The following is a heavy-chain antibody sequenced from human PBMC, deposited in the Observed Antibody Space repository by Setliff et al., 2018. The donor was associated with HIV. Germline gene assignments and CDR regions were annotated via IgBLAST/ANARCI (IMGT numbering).Heavy chain of an antibody. Sequence: GGSLRLSCAASGFTFSSYAMHWVRQAPGKGLEWVAVISYDGSNKYYADSVKGRFTISRDNSKNTVYLHMNSLRAEDTAVYYCAKDSEPEYYGASASGEAFDIWGQGALVTVSS. J-gene: IGHJ4*02. CDR1: GFTFSSYA. CDR3: AKDSEPEYYGASASGEAFDI. CDR2: ISYDGSNK. V-gene: IGHV3-30*04. D-gene: IGHD3-10*01.